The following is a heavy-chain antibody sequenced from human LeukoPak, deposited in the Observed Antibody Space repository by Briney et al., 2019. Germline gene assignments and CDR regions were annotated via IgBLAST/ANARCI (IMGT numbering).Heavy chain of an antibody. CDR3: ARDYYDSSGYYVKVFDY. CDR1: GDGVSSSSAA. D-gene: IGHD3-22*01. CDR2: TYYRSKWYN. V-gene: IGHV6-1*01. J-gene: IGHJ4*02. Sequence: SQTLSLTCAISGDGVSSSSAAWNWIRQSPSRGLEWLGRTYYRSKWYNDYAVSVKSRITINPDTSKNQFSLQLNSVTPEDTAVYYCARDYYDSSGYYVKVFDYWGQGTLVTVSS.